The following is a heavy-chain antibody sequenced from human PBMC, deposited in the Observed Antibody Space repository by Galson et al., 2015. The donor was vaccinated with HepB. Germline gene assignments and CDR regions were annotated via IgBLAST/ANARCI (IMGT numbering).Heavy chain of an antibody. CDR1: GFTFSSYA. V-gene: IGHV3-30*04. CDR2: ISYDGGNK. D-gene: IGHD3-10*01. J-gene: IGHJ4*02. Sequence: SLRLSCAASGFTFSSYAMHWVRQAPGKGLEWVAVISYDGGNKYYADSVKGRFTISRDNSKNTLYLQMNSLRAEDTAVYYCARDSDPLWFGELLPLGYWGQGTLVTVSS. CDR3: ARDSDPLWFGELLPLGY.